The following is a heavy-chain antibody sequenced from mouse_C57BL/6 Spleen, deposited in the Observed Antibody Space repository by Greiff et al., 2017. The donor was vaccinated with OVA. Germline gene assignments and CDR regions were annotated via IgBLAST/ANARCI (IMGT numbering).Heavy chain of an antibody. D-gene: IGHD2-4*01. CDR2: INPSTGGT. CDR3: AIYYDYDAWFAY. CDR1: GYSFTGYY. J-gene: IGHJ3*01. Sequence: VQLKESGPELVKPGASVKISCKASGYSFTGYYMNWVKQSPEKSLEWIGEINPSTGGTTYNQKFKAKATLTVDKSSSTAYMQLKSLTSEDSAVYYCAIYYDYDAWFAYWGQGTLVTVSA. V-gene: IGHV1-42*01.